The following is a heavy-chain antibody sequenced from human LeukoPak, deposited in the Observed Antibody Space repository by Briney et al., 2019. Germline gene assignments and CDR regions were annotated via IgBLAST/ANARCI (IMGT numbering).Heavy chain of an antibody. J-gene: IGHJ3*02. Sequence: GGSLRLSCAASGFTFSSYVMHWVRQAPGKGLEWVAFIRYDGTNRYYADSVKGRFTIFRDSSKNTLYLQMNGLRAEETAVYYCAKSTIVGATVDAFDIWGQGTMVTVSS. D-gene: IGHD1-26*01. V-gene: IGHV3-30*02. CDR2: IRYDGTNR. CDR3: AKSTIVGATVDAFDI. CDR1: GFTFSSYV.